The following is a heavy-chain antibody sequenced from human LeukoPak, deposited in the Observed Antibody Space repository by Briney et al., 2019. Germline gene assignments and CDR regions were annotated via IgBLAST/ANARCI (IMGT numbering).Heavy chain of an antibody. CDR3: ESTKGIAVAAGDY. D-gene: IGHD6-19*01. CDR1: RYTLTELS. J-gene: IGHJ4*02. V-gene: IGHV1-69*05. Sequence: GASVNVSCKVSRYTLTELSMHWVRQAPRQGLEWMGGIIPIFGTANYAQKFQGRVTITTDESTSTAYMELSSLRSEDTAVYYCESTKGIAVAAGDYWGQGTLVTVSS. CDR2: IIPIFGTA.